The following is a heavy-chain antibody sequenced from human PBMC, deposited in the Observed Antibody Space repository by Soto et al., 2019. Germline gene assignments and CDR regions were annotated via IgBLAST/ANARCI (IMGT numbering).Heavy chain of an antibody. D-gene: IGHD6-19*01. CDR3: ARDLGSGVGLQQ. V-gene: IGHV1-3*01. Sequence: ASVKVSCKASGYTFTSYAMHWVRQAPGQRLEWMGWINAGNGNTEYSQKFQGTVTITRDPSATTAYMELSSLRSEDTAVYYCARDLGSGVGLQQWGQGTLVTVSS. CDR1: GYTFTSYA. CDR2: INAGNGNT. J-gene: IGHJ1*01.